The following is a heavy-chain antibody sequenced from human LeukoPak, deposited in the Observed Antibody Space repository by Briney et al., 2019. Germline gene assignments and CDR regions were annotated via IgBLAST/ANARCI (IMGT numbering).Heavy chain of an antibody. CDR1: GFTSSSYA. CDR2: ISYDGSNK. CDR3: ARDHPDY. V-gene: IGHV3-30*07. J-gene: IGHJ4*02. Sequence: QSGGSLRLSCAASGFTSSSYAMHWVRQAPGKGLEWVAVISYDGSNKYYADSVKGRFAISRDDSKNTLYLQMNSLRAEDTAVYYCARDHPDYWGQGTLVTVSS.